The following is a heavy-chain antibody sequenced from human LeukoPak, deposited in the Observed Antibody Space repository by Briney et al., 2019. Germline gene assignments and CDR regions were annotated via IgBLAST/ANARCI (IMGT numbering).Heavy chain of an antibody. CDR1: GFTFSSYV. D-gene: IGHD3-10*01. J-gene: IGHJ5*02. CDR2: ISGSGGST. Sequence: GGSLRLSCAVSGFTFSSYVMSWVRQAPGKGLEWVSAISGSGGSTYYADSVKGRFTISRGSSKNTLYLQMNSLRAEDTAVYYCAKDVGSGSGNYYNRPSWGQGTLVTVSS. CDR3: AKDVGSGSGNYYNRPS. V-gene: IGHV3-23*01.